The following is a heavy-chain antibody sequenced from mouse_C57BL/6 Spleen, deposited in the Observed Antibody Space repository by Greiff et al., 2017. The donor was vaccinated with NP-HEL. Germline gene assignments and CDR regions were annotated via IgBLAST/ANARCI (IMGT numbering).Heavy chain of an antibody. D-gene: IGHD2-5*01. CDR2: ISDGGSYT. CDR1: GFTFSSYA. Sequence: EVRLVESGGGLVKPGGSLKLSCAASGFTFSSYAMSWVRQTPEKRLEWVATISDGGSYTYYPDNVKGRFTISRDNAKNNLYLQMSHLKSEDTAMYYCAKASYYSNTRTPYYAMDYWGQGTSVTVSS. CDR3: AKASYYSNTRTPYYAMDY. J-gene: IGHJ4*01. V-gene: IGHV5-4*03.